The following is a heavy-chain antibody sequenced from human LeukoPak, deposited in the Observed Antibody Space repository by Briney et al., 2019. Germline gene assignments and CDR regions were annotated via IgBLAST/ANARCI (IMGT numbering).Heavy chain of an antibody. Sequence: SETLSLTCAVDGGSFSGYYWSWIRQPPGKGLEWIGEINHSGSTNFNPSLKSRVTISVDTSKNQFSLKLSSVTAADTAVYYCARGQSGYSYGYGFDAFDIWGQGTMVTVSS. D-gene: IGHD5-18*01. J-gene: IGHJ3*02. CDR2: INHSGST. CDR3: ARGQSGYSYGYGFDAFDI. CDR1: GGSFSGYY. V-gene: IGHV4-34*01.